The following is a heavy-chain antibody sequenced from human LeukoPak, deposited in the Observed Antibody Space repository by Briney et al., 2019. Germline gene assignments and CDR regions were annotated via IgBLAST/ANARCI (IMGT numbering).Heavy chain of an antibody. CDR3: ARDGIVVVPAAPGRYYYYGMDV. V-gene: IGHV3-33*01. J-gene: IGHJ6*02. D-gene: IGHD2-2*01. CDR1: GFTFSSYG. CDR2: IWYDGSNK. Sequence: GRSLRLSCAASGFTFSSYGMHWVRQAPGKGLEWVAVIWYDGSNKYYADSVKGRFTISRDNSKNTLYLQMNGLRAEDTAVYYCARDGIVVVPAAPGRYYYYGMDVWGQGTTVTVSS.